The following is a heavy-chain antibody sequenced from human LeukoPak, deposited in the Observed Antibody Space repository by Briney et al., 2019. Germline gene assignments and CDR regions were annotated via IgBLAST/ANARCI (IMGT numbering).Heavy chain of an antibody. CDR1: GFTFSSYA. Sequence: GGSLRLSCAASGFTFSSYAMSWVRQAPGKGLEWVPAISGSGGSTYYADSVKGRFTISRDNSKNTLYLQMNSLRAEDTAVYYCAKGPAPRLGEFSYHALVDYWGQGTLVTVSS. J-gene: IGHJ4*02. CDR3: AKGPAPRLGEFSYHALVDY. D-gene: IGHD3-16*02. CDR2: ISGSGGST. V-gene: IGHV3-23*01.